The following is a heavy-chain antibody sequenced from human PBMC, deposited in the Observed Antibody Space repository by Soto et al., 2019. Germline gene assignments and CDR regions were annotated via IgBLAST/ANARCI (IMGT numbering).Heavy chain of an antibody. Sequence: SETLSLTCTVSGGSIISYYCSWIRQPPGRGLEWIGFIYYAGSTEYNPSLNSRVTISVDRSKNQFSLKLTSVTVADTAVYFCARDGRLMLRGFSFYNGMDVWGQGTTVTVSS. V-gene: IGHV4-59*01. CDR1: GGSIISYY. CDR3: ARDGRLMLRGFSFYNGMDV. J-gene: IGHJ6*02. D-gene: IGHD3-10*01. CDR2: IYYAGST.